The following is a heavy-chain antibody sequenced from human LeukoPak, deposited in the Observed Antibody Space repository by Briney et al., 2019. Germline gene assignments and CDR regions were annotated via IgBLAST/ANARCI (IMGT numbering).Heavy chain of an antibody. D-gene: IGHD2-2*01. V-gene: IGHV3-23*01. CDR2: IGGRDDKT. Sequence: GGSLRLSCAASGFTLPGHTMTWLRQAPGKGLEWVSIIGGRDDKTYYADSVKGRFTISRDNPRNILHLQLNSLRAEDTAVYYCAKDSHDIVVVPAAMGLDYWGQGTLVTVSS. CDR1: GFTLPGHT. CDR3: AKDSHDIVVVPAAMGLDY. J-gene: IGHJ4*02.